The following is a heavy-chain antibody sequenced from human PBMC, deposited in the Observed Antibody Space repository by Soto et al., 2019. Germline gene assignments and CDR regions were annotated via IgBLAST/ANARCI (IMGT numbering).Heavy chain of an antibody. J-gene: IGHJ6*02. V-gene: IGHV3-30*03. CDR1: GFTFSSYG. CDR2: ISYDGSNK. D-gene: IGHD3-10*01. Sequence: QVQLVESGGGVVQPGRSLRLSCAASGFTFSSYGMHWVRQAXGKGLEWEAVISYDGSNKYYADSVKGRFTISRDTSKXXXXXXXXXXXXXXXXXXXXXXXXXSGGMDVWGQGTTVTVSS. CDR3: XXXXXSGGMDV.